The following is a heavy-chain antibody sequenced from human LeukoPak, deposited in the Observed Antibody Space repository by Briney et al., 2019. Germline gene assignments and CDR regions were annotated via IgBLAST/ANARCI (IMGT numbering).Heavy chain of an antibody. CDR2: FSYNGKT. Sequence: SETLSLTCTVSGGSISTYYWSWIRQAPGKGLEWIGYFSYNGKTNYNPSRESQVIISVATSKSQFSLNLSSVTAEDTAVYYCARHLGVTAAPLGYWGRGTLVTVSS. CDR3: ARHLGVTAAPLGY. J-gene: IGHJ4*02. V-gene: IGHV4-59*08. D-gene: IGHD2-21*02. CDR1: GGSISTYY.